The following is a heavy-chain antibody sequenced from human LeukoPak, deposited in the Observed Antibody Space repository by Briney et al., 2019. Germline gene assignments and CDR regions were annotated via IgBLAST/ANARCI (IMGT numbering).Heavy chain of an antibody. V-gene: IGHV3-21*01. Sequence: PGGSLRLSCAASGFTFSSYSMNWVRQAPGKGLEWVSSISSSSSYIYYADSVKGRFTISRDNARNSLYLQMNSLRGEDTAVYYCTRTVYSTTWERWFDPWGQGTLVTVSS. CDR2: ISSSSSYI. CDR3: TRTVYSTTWERWFDP. CDR1: GFTFSSYS. J-gene: IGHJ5*02. D-gene: IGHD6-13*01.